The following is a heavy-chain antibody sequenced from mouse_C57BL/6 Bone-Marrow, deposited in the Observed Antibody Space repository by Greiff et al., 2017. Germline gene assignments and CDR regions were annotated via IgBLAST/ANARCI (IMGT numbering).Heavy chain of an antibody. CDR3: ASPYDCEGGVFAD. CDR2: IDPSGSTT. Sequence: QVQLQQPGAELVMPGASVKLSCKASGYTFTSYWMHWVKQRPGQGLEWIGEIDPSGSTTNYNEKFKGKSTLTVDKSSSTAYMQLSSLTSEDSAVYYCASPYDCEGGVFADWGKGALVTAAA. D-gene: IGHD2-3*01. J-gene: IGHJ3*01. V-gene: IGHV1-69*01. CDR1: GYTFTSYW.